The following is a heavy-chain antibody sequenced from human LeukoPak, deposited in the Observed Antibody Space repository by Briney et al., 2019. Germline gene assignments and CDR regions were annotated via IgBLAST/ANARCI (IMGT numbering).Heavy chain of an antibody. V-gene: IGHV3-30*03. D-gene: IGHD3-10*01. J-gene: IGHJ5*02. CDR2: ISFDGNNK. CDR3: ARDLAMYYYGSGIWFDP. CDR1: GFTFRSYG. Sequence: GGSLRLSCAASGFTFRSYGMHWVRQAPGKGLEWVAVISFDGNNKYYADSVKGRFTISRDNSKNTLYLQMSSLRSDDTAVYYCARDLAMYYYGSGIWFDPWGQGTLVTVSS.